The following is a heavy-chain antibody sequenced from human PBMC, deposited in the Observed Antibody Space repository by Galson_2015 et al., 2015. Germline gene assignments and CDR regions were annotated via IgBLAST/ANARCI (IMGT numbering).Heavy chain of an antibody. V-gene: IGHV1-18*04. Sequence: SVKVSCKGSGYTFTSYGINWVRQAPGHGLAWMGWISANNGNTKYAQKLQGRVSMTTDTSTSTAYMELRSLRSDDTAVYFCARGGDYRSSWDYFDYWGQGTLVTVSS. D-gene: IGHD6-13*01. J-gene: IGHJ4*02. CDR2: ISANNGNT. CDR1: GYTFTSYG. CDR3: ARGGDYRSSWDYFDY.